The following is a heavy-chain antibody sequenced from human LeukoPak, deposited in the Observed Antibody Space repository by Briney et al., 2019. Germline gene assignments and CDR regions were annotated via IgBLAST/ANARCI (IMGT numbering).Heavy chain of an antibody. CDR2: IYHSGST. V-gene: IGHV4-38-2*02. Sequence: NPSETLSLTCTVSGYSISSGYYWGWIRQPPGKGLEWIGSIYHSGSTYYNPSLKSRVTISVDTSKNQFSLKLSSVTAADTAVYYCARVGGYGEYFDYWGQGTLVTVSS. J-gene: IGHJ4*02. CDR3: ARVGGYGEYFDY. CDR1: GYSISSGYY. D-gene: IGHD4-17*01.